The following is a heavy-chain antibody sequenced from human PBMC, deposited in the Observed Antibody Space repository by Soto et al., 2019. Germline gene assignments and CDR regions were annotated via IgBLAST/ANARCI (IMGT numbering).Heavy chain of an antibody. D-gene: IGHD6-6*01. Sequence: GESLKISCKGSGYSFTSYWIGWVRQMPGKGLELMVSICAGDSDTRYSPSFQGQVTISADKSISTAYLQWSSLKASDTAMYYCARLLGTLPPESIAASRPLGWFHXWGQGTLVTVSX. CDR3: ARLLGTLPPESIAASRPLGWFHX. CDR1: GYSFTSYW. CDR2: ICAGDSDT. J-gene: IGHJ5*01. V-gene: IGHV5-51*01.